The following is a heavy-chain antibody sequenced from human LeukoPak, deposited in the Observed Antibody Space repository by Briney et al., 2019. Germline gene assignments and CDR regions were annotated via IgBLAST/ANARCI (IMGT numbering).Heavy chain of an antibody. CDR2: IMRDGSGK. J-gene: IGHJ4*02. V-gene: IGHV3-7*01. D-gene: IGHD3-10*01. Sequence: GGSLRLSCVASGFIFSSRWMSWIRQAPGKGLEWVANIMRDGSGKYYVDSVKGRFTVSRDNTKNSLYLQMNSLRAEDTAVYYCASLLGDITVYDYWGQGTLVTVSS. CDR1: GFIFSSRW. CDR3: ASLLGDITVYDY.